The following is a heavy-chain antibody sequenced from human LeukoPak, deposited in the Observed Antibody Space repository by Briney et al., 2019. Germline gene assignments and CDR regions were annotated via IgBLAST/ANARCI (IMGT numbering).Heavy chain of an antibody. CDR1: GFPVSDNY. Sequence: GGSLRLSCAASGFPVSDNYMSWVRQAPGKGLEWVSAISGSGGSTYYADSVKGRFTISRDNSKNTLYLQMNSLRAEDTAVYYCASHSSSYYYYMDVWGKGTTVTVSS. D-gene: IGHD6-13*01. V-gene: IGHV3-23*01. J-gene: IGHJ6*03. CDR2: ISGSGGST. CDR3: ASHSSSYYYYMDV.